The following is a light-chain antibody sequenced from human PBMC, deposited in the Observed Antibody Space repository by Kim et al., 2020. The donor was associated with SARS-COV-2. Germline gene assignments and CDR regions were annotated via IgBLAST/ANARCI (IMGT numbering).Light chain of an antibody. CDR1: NSNIGSNT. CDR2: SND. Sequence: QSVLTQPPSASGTPGQRVTISCSGSNSNIGSNTVNWYRQLPGTAPKLLIFSNDQRPSGVPDRFSGSKSGTSASLAIRGLQSEDETDYYCGAWDDSLNGWVFGGGTKLTVL. CDR3: GAWDDSLNGWV. V-gene: IGLV1-44*01. J-gene: IGLJ3*02.